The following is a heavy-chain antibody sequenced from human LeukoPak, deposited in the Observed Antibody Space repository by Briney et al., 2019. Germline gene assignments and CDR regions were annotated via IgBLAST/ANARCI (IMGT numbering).Heavy chain of an antibody. CDR2: IYYSGST. V-gene: IGHV4-59*11. D-gene: IGHD3-10*01. CDR1: GGSISSHM. J-gene: IGHJ5*02. CDR3: ARILRFGELENWFDP. Sequence: SETLSLTSTVSGGSISSHMWSWIRQPPQKGLEWIGQIYYSGSTNYNPSLKSRVTISVDTSKIQFSLKLSSVTAADTAVYYCARILRFGELENWFDPWGQGTLVTVSS.